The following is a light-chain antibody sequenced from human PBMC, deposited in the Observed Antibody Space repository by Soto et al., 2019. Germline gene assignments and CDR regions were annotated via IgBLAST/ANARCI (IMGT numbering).Light chain of an antibody. Sequence: QSVLTQPPSASGSPGQSVTISCTGTSSDVGGYNYVSWYQQHPGKAPKLMIYEVSKRPSGLPARFSGSKSGTTASLTVSGLQAEDEDDYYCCSYVGSNNFVFAEGTKVIV. J-gene: IGLJ1*01. CDR2: EVS. CDR1: SSDVGGYNY. CDR3: CSYVGSNNFV. V-gene: IGLV2-8*01.